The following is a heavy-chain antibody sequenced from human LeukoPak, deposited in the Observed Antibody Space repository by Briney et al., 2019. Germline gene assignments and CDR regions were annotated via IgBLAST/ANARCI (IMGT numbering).Heavy chain of an antibody. CDR2: IYTSGST. Sequence: PSETLSLTCTVSGGSISSGSYYWSWIRQPAGKGLEWIGRIYTSGSTNYNPSLKSRVTISVDTSKNQFSLKLSSVTAADTAVYYCARTGNWGAFDIWRQGTMVTVSS. CDR1: GGSISSGSYY. J-gene: IGHJ3*02. D-gene: IGHD3-16*01. CDR3: ARTGNWGAFDI. V-gene: IGHV4-61*02.